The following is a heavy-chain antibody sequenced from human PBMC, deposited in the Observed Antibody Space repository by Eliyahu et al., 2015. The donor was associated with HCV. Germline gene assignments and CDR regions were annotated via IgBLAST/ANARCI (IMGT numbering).Heavy chain of an antibody. J-gene: IGHJ4*02. CDR3: TCTMVRGVIILEYYFDY. Sequence: EVQLVESGGGLVKPGGSLRLSCAASGFTFSNXXMSWXRWVRQAPGKGLEWVGRIKSKTDGGTTDYAAPVKGRFTISRDDSKNTLYLQMNSLKTEDTAVYYCTCTMVRGVIILEYYFDYWGQGTLVTVSS. CDR1: GFTFSNXX. V-gene: IGHV3-15*01. D-gene: IGHD3-10*01. CDR2: IKSKTDGGTT.